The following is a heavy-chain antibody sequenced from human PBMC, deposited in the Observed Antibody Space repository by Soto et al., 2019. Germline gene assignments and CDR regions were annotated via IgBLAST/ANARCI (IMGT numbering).Heavy chain of an antibody. CDR1: GGSISSSSYY. CDR3: ARQRVEYSSSHSFDY. CDR2: IYYSGST. D-gene: IGHD6-6*01. V-gene: IGHV4-39*01. Sequence: SETLSLTCTVSGGSISSSSYYWGWIRQPPGKGLEWIGSIYYSGSTYYNPSLKSRVTISVDTSKNQFSLKLSSVTAADTAVYYCARQRVEYSSSHSFDYWGQGTLVTVSS. J-gene: IGHJ4*02.